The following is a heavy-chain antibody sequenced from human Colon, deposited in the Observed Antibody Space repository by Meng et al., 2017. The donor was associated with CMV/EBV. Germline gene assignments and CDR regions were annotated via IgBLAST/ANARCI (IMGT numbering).Heavy chain of an antibody. V-gene: IGHV1-69*10. CDR3: ARERHGYIVF. Sequence: KVSCKAFGDTFSTNSVSWVRQAPGQGLEWVGGILPIAGVTKYAQNFQGRVTVTADMSTSTVYMDLSSLRSDDTAVYYCARERHGYIVFWGQGTLVTVSS. CDR1: GDTFSTNS. CDR2: ILPIAGVT. D-gene: IGHD5-24*01. J-gene: IGHJ4*02.